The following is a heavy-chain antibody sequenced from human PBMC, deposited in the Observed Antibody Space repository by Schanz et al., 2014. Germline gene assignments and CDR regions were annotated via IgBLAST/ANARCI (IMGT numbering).Heavy chain of an antibody. CDR1: GGTFSSYA. CDR2: IIPLLGLA. CDR3: ASSGAGYSSSWDFDY. V-gene: IGHV1-69*02. J-gene: IGHJ4*02. D-gene: IGHD6-13*01. Sequence: QVQLVPSGAEVKKPGSSVQVSCTASGGTFSSYAISWVRQAPGQGLEWMGRIIPLLGLATYAQKFQGRVTITADKSTFTAYMDVSSLRSEDTAVYYCASSGAGYSSSWDFDYWGQGTLVTGSS.